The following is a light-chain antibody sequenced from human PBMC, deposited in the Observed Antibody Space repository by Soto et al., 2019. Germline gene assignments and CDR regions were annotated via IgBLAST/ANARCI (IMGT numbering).Light chain of an antibody. CDR1: SSNIGSNT. V-gene: IGLV1-44*01. J-gene: IGLJ2*01. Sequence: QSVLTQPPSASGTPGQRVTISCSGSSSNIGSNTVNWYQQLPGTAPKLLIYNDYQRPSGVPDRFSGSKSGTSASLAISGLQSEDEADYSCASWDDSLNGFVVFGGGTKLTVL. CDR3: ASWDDSLNGFVV. CDR2: NDY.